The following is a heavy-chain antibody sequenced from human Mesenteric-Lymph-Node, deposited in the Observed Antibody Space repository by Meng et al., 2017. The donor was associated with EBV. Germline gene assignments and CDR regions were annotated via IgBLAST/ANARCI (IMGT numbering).Heavy chain of an antibody. CDR2: ISQSGST. CDR1: DGSISSGRFS. J-gene: IGHJ5*02. CDR3: ARLGYPDP. Sequence: QLELQGSGSGLVKPSQTLSSTFAGTDGSISSGRFSWRWIRQPPGKGLEWIGYISQSGSTAYNPSLESRLTISVDKSRNHLSLRLTSMTAADTAVYFCARLGYPDPWGQGTLVTVSS. D-gene: IGHD2-2*01. V-gene: IGHV4-30-2*01.